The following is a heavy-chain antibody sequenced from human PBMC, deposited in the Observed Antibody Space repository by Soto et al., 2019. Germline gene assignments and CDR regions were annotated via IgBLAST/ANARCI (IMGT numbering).Heavy chain of an antibody. CDR1: GYTFTNYA. D-gene: IGHD2-15*01. V-gene: IGHV1-18*01. CDR2: ISASTRNT. CDR3: ARCYCSVGSCYACWHFDL. Sequence: QVQLVQSGAEVTKPGASVKVSCQASGYTFTNYAISWVRQAPGQGLEWMGWISASTRNTDQAQNFQGRVTMTIDTSTNTANMELRSLRSDDTAVYYCARCYCSVGSCYACWHFDLWGRGTLVTVSS. J-gene: IGHJ2*01.